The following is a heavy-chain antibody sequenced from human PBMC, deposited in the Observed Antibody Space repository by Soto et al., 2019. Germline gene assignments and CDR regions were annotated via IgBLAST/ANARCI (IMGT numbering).Heavy chain of an antibody. D-gene: IGHD3-22*01. CDR3: AKMRDWLYDSSGLTFDY. Sequence: PGGSLRLSCAASGFTFSSYAMSWVRQAPGKGLEWVSAISGSGGSTYYADSVKGRFTISRDNSKNTLYLQMNSLRAEDTAVYYCAKMRDWLYDSSGLTFDYWGQGTLVTVSS. CDR2: ISGSGGST. V-gene: IGHV3-23*01. J-gene: IGHJ4*02. CDR1: GFTFSSYA.